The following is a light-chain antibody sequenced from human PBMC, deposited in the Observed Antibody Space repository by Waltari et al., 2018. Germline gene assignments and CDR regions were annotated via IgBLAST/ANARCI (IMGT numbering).Light chain of an antibody. V-gene: IGKV3-15*01. CDR1: QSVSSN. Sequence: EIVMTQSQATLSVSPGERATLSCRASQSVSSNLAWYQHKPGQAPRLLIYGASTRATGIPARFSGSGSGTEFTLTISSMQSEDFAVYYCQQYNNWPSFGQGTKVEIK. J-gene: IGKJ1*01. CDR3: QQYNNWPS. CDR2: GAS.